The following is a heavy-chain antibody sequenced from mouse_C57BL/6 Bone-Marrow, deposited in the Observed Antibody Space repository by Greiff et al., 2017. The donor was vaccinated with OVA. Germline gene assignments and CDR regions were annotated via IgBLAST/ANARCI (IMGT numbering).Heavy chain of an antibody. CDR1: GYTFTSYW. D-gene: IGHD2-4*01. CDR3: YYDYSYAMDY. V-gene: IGHV1-64*01. J-gene: IGHJ4*01. CDR2: IHPNSGST. Sequence: QVQLQQPGAELVKPGASVKLSCKASGYTFTSYWMHWVKQRPGQGLEWIGMIHPNSGSTNYNEKFKSKATLTVDKSSSTAYMQLSSLTSEDSAVYYCYYDYSYAMDYWGQGTSVTVSS.